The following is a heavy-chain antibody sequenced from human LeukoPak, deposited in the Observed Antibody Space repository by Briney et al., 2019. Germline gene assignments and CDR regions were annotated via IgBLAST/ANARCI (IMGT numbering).Heavy chain of an antibody. J-gene: IGHJ4*02. CDR1: GGSFSGYY. CDR3: ARGVPDSLNTMIVVVNNFDY. CDR2: INHSGST. Sequence: PSETLSLTCAVYGGSFSGYYWSWIRQPPGKGLEWIGEINHSGSTNYNPSLKSRVTISVDTSKNQFSLKLSSVTAADTAVYYCARGVPDSLNTMIVVVNNFDYWGQGTLSPSPQ. D-gene: IGHD3-22*01. V-gene: IGHV4-34*01.